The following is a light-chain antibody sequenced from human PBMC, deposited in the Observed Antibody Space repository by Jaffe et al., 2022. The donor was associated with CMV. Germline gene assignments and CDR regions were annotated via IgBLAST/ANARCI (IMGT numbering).Light chain of an antibody. CDR1: SGSIVSNY. CDR2: GDN. J-gene: IGLJ3*02. Sequence: NFMLTQPHSVSESPGKTVTISCTRSSGSIVSNYVQWYQQRPGSAPTTVIYGDNQRPSGVPDRFSGSIDSSSNSASLTISGLKTEDEADYYCQSYGSIDWVFGGGTKLTVL. CDR3: QSYGSIDWV. V-gene: IGLV6-57*04.